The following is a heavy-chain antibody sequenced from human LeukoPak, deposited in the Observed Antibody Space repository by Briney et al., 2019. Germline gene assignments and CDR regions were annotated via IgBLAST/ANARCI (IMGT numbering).Heavy chain of an antibody. D-gene: IGHD2-15*01. V-gene: IGHV3-7*01. CDR3: ESDRWQAFDW. CDR1: GLTFSTFW. J-gene: IGHJ4*02. CDR2: IKEEGSEK. Sequence: GGSLRLSCAASGLTFSTFWMSWVRQAPGKGLEWVANIKEEGSEKYYVDSVEGRVTISRDNAENSLYLQMNRLRVEDKAVYYCESDRWQAFDWWGQGTLVSVSS.